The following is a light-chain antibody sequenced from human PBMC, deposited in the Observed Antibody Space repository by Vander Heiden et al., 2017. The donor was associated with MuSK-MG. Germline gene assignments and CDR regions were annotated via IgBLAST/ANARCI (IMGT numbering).Light chain of an antibody. CDR2: KDT. Sequence: SYELTQPPSVSVSPGQTARITCSGDKLGNKYAFWYQQRPGQSPVWGIYKDTSRPSEIPERFSGSNSANTATLNISGTQAMDESYYYCQAWNSNTCVFGGGTKMTVL. J-gene: IGLJ2*01. V-gene: IGLV3-1*01. CDR1: KLGNKY. CDR3: QAWNSNTCV.